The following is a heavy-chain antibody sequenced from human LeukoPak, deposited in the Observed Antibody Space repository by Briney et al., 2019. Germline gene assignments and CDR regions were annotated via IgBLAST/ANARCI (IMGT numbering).Heavy chain of an antibody. V-gene: IGHV4-59*01. CDR1: GGSISSYY. Sequence: SETLSLTCTVSGGSISSYYWSWIRQPPGQGLEWIGYIYYSGSTNYNPSLSSRVTISVDTSKNQFSLKLSSVTAADTAVYYCARVPYYDYVWGNYRYKRAPNFDYWGQGTLVTVSS. D-gene: IGHD3-16*02. J-gene: IGHJ4*02. CDR3: ARVPYYDYVWGNYRYKRAPNFDY. CDR2: IYYSGST.